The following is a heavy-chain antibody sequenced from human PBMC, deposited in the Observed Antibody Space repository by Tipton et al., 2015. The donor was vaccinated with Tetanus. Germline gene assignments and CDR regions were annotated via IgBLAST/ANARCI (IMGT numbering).Heavy chain of an antibody. D-gene: IGHD3-22*01. CDR2: IWYDGSNK. V-gene: IGHV3-33*01. Sequence: LRLSCAASGFTFSSYGMHWVRQAPGKGLEWVAVIWYDGSNKYYADSVKGRFTISRDNSKNTLYLQMNSLRAEDTAVYYCTTGYDSSGYYPYDYWGQGTLVTVSS. J-gene: IGHJ4*02. CDR1: GFTFSSYG. CDR3: TTGYDSSGYYPYDY.